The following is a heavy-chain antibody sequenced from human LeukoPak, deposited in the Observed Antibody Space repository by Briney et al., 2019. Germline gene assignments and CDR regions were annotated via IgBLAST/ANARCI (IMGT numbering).Heavy chain of an antibody. CDR2: IYTSGST. J-gene: IGHJ6*03. Sequence: SETLSLTCTVSGGSISSGSYYWSWIRQPAGKGLEWIGRIYTSGSTNYNPSLKSRVTISVDTSKNQFSLKLSSVTAADTAVYYCALSFWSGPEAGYYYYYMDVWGKGTLVTVSS. CDR1: GGSISSGSYY. D-gene: IGHD3-3*01. CDR3: ALSFWSGPEAGYYYYYMDV. V-gene: IGHV4-61*02.